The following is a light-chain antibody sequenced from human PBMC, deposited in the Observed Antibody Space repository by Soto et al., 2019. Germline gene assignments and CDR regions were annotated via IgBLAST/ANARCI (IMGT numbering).Light chain of an antibody. J-gene: IGKJ4*01. V-gene: IGKV1-39*01. Sequence: DIQMTHSPSSLSASVGDRVTITCRASQSISSYLNWYQQKPGKAPKILIYAASSLQSGVPSRFSGSGSGTDFTLTISSLQPEDFATYYCQQSYRTPHTFGGGTKVEIK. CDR3: QQSYRTPHT. CDR1: QSISSY. CDR2: AAS.